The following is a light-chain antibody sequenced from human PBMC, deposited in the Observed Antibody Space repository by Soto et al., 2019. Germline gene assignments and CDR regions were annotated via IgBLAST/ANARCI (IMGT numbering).Light chain of an antibody. Sequence: EIVLTQSPGTLSLSPGERATLSCRASQSVSSSDLAWHQQKPGQAPRPLIYATSGRATGVPDRFSGSGSGTDFTLTLSRLEPEDFAVYYCRHYGSSPPMYTFGQGTKLEIK. V-gene: IGKV3-20*01. CDR1: QSVSSSD. CDR2: ATS. CDR3: RHYGSSPPMYT. J-gene: IGKJ2*01.